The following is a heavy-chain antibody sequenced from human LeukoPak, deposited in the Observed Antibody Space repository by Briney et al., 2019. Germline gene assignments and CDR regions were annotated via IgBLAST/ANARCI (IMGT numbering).Heavy chain of an antibody. Sequence: GGSLRLSCAASGFNFSSYGMHWVRQAPGKGLEWVTSIWFDGSNIHYADSVKGRVIISRDNSKSALYLQMNSLRAEDSAIYYCARDSLPMAVTGPFDHWGQGALVTVSS. D-gene: IGHD6-19*01. J-gene: IGHJ4*02. CDR1: GFNFSSYG. CDR3: ARDSLPMAVTGPFDH. V-gene: IGHV3-33*01. CDR2: IWFDGSNI.